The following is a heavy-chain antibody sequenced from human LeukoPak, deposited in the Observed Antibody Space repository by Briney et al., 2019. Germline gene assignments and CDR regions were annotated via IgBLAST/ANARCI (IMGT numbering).Heavy chain of an antibody. CDR3: ASGAVAGTSGV. Sequence: PSETLSLTCAVYGGSFSGYYWSWIRQPPGKGLEWIGEIYHSGSTNYNPSLKSRVTIAVDKSKNQFSLKLSSVTAADTAVYYCASGAVAGTSGVWGQGTMVTVSS. CDR2: IYHSGST. CDR1: GGSFSGYY. V-gene: IGHV4-34*01. D-gene: IGHD6-19*01. J-gene: IGHJ3*01.